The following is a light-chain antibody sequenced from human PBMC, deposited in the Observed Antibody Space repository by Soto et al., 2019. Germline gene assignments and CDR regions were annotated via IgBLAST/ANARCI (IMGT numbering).Light chain of an antibody. J-gene: IGKJ1*01. V-gene: IGKV1-5*01. CDR1: QNIRSR. Sequence: DFQMTQSPSTLSASVGDRFTITCRASQNIRSRLAWFQQKPGKSPKLLIYDDSSLESGVPQRFSGSGSGTEFTLTISSLQTDDFSTYYCQQYHSYWTVGQGTKVEIK. CDR3: QQYHSYWT. CDR2: DDS.